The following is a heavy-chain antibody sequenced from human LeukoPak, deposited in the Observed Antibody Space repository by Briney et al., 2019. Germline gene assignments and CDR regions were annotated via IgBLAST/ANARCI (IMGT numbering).Heavy chain of an antibody. CDR1: GFTFSSYA. D-gene: IGHD3-3*01. CDR2: ISSNGGST. J-gene: IGHJ4*02. Sequence: PGGSLRLSCAASGFTFSSYAMHWVRQAPGKGLEYVSAISSNGGSTYYANSVKGRFTISRDNSTNTLYLQMGSLRAEDMAVYYCARNLPKYYDFWSGPDYWGQGTLVTVSS. CDR3: ARNLPKYYDFWSGPDY. V-gene: IGHV3-64*01.